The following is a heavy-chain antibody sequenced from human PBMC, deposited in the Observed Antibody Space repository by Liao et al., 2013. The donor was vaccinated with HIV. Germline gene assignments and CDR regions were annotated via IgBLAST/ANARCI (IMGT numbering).Heavy chain of an antibody. CDR3: ARWVLSEYYFDS. J-gene: IGHJ4*02. V-gene: IGHV4-4*07. CDR2: LYTSGTI. Sequence: QVQLQESGPGLVKPSETLSLTCTVSGGSIRTYYSWLRQPAGKGLEWIGHLYTSGTINYNPSLKSRVTMSVDTSKNQLSLRLSSVTAADTAVYYCARWVLSEYYFDSWGQGTLVSVSS. CDR1: GGSIRTYY. D-gene: IGHD2-2*03.